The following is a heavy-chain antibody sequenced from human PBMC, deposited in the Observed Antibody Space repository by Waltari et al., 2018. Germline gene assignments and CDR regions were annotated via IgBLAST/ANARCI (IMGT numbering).Heavy chain of an antibody. D-gene: IGHD2-21*01. J-gene: IGHJ5*02. CDR3: ARQGYCGGDCYSDT. CDR2: ISYRGAT. Sequence: QLQLQESGPGLVTPSETLSLTCTVSGDSLPSDIYYGGWIRQPPGKGLEWIATISYRGATYYSPSLKSRVTISIDTSKNQFSLKVTSVTAADTAVYYCARQGYCGGDCYSDTWGQGTLVTVSP. V-gene: IGHV4-39*01. CDR1: GDSLPSDIYY.